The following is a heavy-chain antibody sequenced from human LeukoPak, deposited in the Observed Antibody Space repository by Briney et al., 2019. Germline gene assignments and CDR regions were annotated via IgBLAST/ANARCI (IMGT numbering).Heavy chain of an antibody. CDR1: GFTFSSYS. D-gene: IGHD3-10*01. CDR3: ARASGSGVDY. Sequence: GGSLRLSCAASGFTFSSYSMNWVRQAPGKGLEGVSSISSSSRYIYYADSVKGRFTISRDNAKNSLYLQMNSLRAEDTAVYYCARASGSGVDYWGQGTLVTVSS. CDR2: ISSSSRYI. J-gene: IGHJ4*02. V-gene: IGHV3-21*01.